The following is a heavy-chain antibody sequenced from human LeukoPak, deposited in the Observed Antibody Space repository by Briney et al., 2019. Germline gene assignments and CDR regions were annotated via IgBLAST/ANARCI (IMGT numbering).Heavy chain of an antibody. D-gene: IGHD2-2*02. CDR1: GGSISSGGYY. CDR3: ASIPLEYYYYMDV. CDR2: IYYSGST. V-gene: IGHV4-31*03. Sequence: SQTLSLTCTVSGGSISSGGYYWSWIRQHPGKGLEWIGYIYYSGSTYYNPSLKNRVTISVDTSKNQFSLKLSSVTAADTAVYYCASIPLEYYYYMDVWGKGTTVTVSS. J-gene: IGHJ6*03.